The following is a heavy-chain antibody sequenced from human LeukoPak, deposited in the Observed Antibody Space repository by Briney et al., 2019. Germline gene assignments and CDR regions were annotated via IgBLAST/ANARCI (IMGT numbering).Heavy chain of an antibody. J-gene: IGHJ5*02. CDR3: ARQTGYSSSWYGESWFDP. CDR2: IYHSGST. CDR1: GYSISSGYY. V-gene: IGHV4-38-2*01. D-gene: IGHD6-13*01. Sequence: SETLSLTCAVSGYSISSGYYWGWIRPPPGKGLEWIGSIYHSGSTYYNPSLKSRVTISVDTSKNQFSLKLSSVTAADTAVYYCARQTGYSSSWYGESWFDPWGQGTLVTVSS.